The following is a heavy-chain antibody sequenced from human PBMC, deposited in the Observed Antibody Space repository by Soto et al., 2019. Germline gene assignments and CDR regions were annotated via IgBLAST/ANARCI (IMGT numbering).Heavy chain of an antibody. CDR2: IKQDGSEK. D-gene: IGHD3-3*01. CDR1: GFTFSSYW. J-gene: IGHJ6*02. CDR3: ARDSRATIFGVELNYGMDV. V-gene: IGHV3-7*01. Sequence: GGSLRLSCAASGFTFSSYWMSWVRQAPGKGLEWVANIKQDGSEKYYVDSVKGRFTISRDNAKNSLYLQMNSLRAEDTAVYYCARDSRATIFGVELNYGMDVWGQGNPGHRLL.